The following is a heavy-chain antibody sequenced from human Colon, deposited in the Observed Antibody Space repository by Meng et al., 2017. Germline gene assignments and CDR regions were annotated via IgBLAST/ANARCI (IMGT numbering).Heavy chain of an antibody. CDR2: INHSGST. Sequence: QVQLQQWGAGLLKPSEPLSLTCAGYGGSFSGYYWSWIRQPPGKGLEWIGEINHSGSTNYNPSLKSRVTISVDTSKNQFSLKLSSVTAADTAVYYCARIRPRLGGKTFDPWGQGTLVTVSS. J-gene: IGHJ5*02. V-gene: IGHV4-34*01. CDR3: ARIRPRLGGKTFDP. CDR1: GGSFSGYY. D-gene: IGHD3-16*01.